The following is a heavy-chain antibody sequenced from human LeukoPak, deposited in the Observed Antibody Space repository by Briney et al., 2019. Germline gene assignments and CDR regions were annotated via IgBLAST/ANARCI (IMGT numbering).Heavy chain of an antibody. CDR3: ARGASYYYGSGGNYFDY. J-gene: IGHJ4*02. CDR2: IYNSGST. V-gene: IGHV4-59*01. D-gene: IGHD3-10*01. Sequence: PSETLSLTCTVSGGSISTYYWSWIRKPPGKGLEWIGHIYNSGSTNYSPSLKSRVTISVDTSKNQFSLKLSSVTAADTAVYYCARGASYYYGSGGNYFDYWGQGTLVTVSS. CDR1: GGSISTYY.